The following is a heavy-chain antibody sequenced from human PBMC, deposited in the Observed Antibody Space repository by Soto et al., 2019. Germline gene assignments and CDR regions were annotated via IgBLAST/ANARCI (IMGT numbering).Heavy chain of an antibody. CDR2: ISGSGGST. Sequence: EVQLLESGGGLVQPGGSLRLSCAASGFTFSSYAMSWVRQAPGKGLEWVSAISGSGGSTNYADSVKGRFTISRDNSKNTLYLQMNSLRGEDTAVYYCAKDCVPGIAAGWGQGTLVTVSS. J-gene: IGHJ4*02. CDR3: AKDCVPGIAAG. CDR1: GFTFSSYA. V-gene: IGHV3-23*01. D-gene: IGHD6-13*01.